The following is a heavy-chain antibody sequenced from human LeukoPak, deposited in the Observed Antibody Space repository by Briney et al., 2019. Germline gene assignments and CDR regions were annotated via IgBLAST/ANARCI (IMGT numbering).Heavy chain of an antibody. V-gene: IGHV3-30-3*02. CDR3: AKYRTYYDILTGYGGYYFDY. CDR2: ISYDGRNK. D-gene: IGHD3-9*01. J-gene: IGHJ4*02. CDR1: AFTFNNYA. Sequence: GGSLRLSCAASAFTFNNYAIHWVRRAPGRGLEWVGVISYDGRNKYYADSVKGRFTISRDNSKNTLYLQMNSLRAEDTAVYYCAKYRTYYDILTGYGGYYFDYWGQGTLVTVSS.